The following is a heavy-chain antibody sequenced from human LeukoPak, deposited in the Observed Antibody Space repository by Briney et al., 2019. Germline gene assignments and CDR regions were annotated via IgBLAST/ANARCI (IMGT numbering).Heavy chain of an antibody. V-gene: IGHV3-23*01. CDR3: AAATGTSNLGAFDI. CDR2: ISGSGGST. D-gene: IGHD1-1*01. CDR1: GFIFSNSA. Sequence: GGSLRLSCAASGFIFSNSAMSWVRQAPGKGLEWVSAISGSGGSTYYADSVKGRFTISRDNSKNTLYLQMNSLRAEDTAVYYCAAATGTSNLGAFDIWGQGTMVTVSS. J-gene: IGHJ3*02.